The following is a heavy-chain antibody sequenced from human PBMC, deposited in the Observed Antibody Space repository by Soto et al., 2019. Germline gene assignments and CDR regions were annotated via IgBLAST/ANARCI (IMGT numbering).Heavy chain of an antibody. J-gene: IGHJ4*02. CDR1: GGTTSPSRYH. V-gene: IGHV4-39*01. CDR3: ARHTPSYDILTGYYNGLDY. D-gene: IGHD3-9*01. CDR2: IYYSGST. Sequence: ETLCPTRTGSGGTTSPSRYHLGCIPQAPGKGVEWIGSIYYSGSTYYTPSLKSRVTISVDTSKNQFSLKLSSVTAADTAVYYCARHTPSYDILTGYYNGLDYWGQGTPVTVSS.